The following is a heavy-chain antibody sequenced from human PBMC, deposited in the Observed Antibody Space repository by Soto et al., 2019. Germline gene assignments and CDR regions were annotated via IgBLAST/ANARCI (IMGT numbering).Heavy chain of an antibody. J-gene: IGHJ3*02. V-gene: IGHV1-69*01. CDR2: IIPIFGTA. CDR1: GGTFSSYA. Sequence: QVQLVQSGAEVKKPGSSVKVSCKASGGTFSSYAISWVRQAPGQGLEWIGGIIPIFGTANYAQKFQGRVTIIADESTSTASMELSSLRSEDTAVYYCARGFEYCTNGVCYAFDIWVQGTMVTVSS. D-gene: IGHD2-8*01. CDR3: ARGFEYCTNGVCYAFDI.